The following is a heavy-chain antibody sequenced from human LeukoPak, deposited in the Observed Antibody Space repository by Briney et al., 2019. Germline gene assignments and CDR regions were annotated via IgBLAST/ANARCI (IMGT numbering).Heavy chain of an antibody. D-gene: IGHD3-3*01. Sequence: SSETLSLTCTVSSGSFSSGGYYWSWIRQHPGKGLEWIGNIYHTGDTFYNPSLQSRFIISVDTSKNQFSLKVSSVTAADTAIYYCARRNDPWSGPRNWFDPWGQGILVTVSS. CDR3: ARRNDPWSGPRNWFDP. J-gene: IGHJ5*02. V-gene: IGHV4-31*03. CDR2: IYHTGDT. CDR1: SGSFSSGGYY.